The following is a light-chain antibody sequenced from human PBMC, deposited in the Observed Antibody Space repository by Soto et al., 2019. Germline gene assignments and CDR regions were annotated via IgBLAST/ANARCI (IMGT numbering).Light chain of an antibody. J-gene: IGKJ2*01. CDR1: QSLLHSNGFHY. Sequence: DIVMTQSPLSLPVTPGEPASISCRSSQSLLHSNGFHYLDWYLQKPGQSPQLLMFLGSSRASGVPYRFSVSGSGTDFTLHISRVEAEDVGIYSFMQGLQTPRTFGQGTRLDIK. CDR2: LGS. V-gene: IGKV2-28*01. CDR3: MQGLQTPRT.